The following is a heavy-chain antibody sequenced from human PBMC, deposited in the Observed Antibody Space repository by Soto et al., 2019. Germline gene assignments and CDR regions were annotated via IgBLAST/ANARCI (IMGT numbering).Heavy chain of an antibody. D-gene: IGHD1-7*01. Sequence: SETLSLTCAVSGVSISSGGYSWSWIRQPPGKGLEWIGYIYHSGSTYYNPSLKSRVTISVDRSKNQFSLTLSSVTAADTAVYYCARTESGTFDPWGQGTLVTVSS. CDR2: IYHSGST. CDR3: ARTESGTFDP. CDR1: GVSISSGGYS. J-gene: IGHJ5*02. V-gene: IGHV4-30-2*01.